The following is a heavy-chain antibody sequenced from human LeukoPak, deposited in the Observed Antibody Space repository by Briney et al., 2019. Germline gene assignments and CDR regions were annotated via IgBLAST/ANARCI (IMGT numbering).Heavy chain of an antibody. CDR2: IIPIFGTT. V-gene: IGHV1-69*05. D-gene: IGHD3-10*01. J-gene: IGHJ3*02. Sequence: EASVKVSCKASGGSFGRYAFSWIRQAPGQGLEWMGGIIPIFGTTNYAQKFQGRVTITTDESTSTAYMELSSLRSEDTAVYYCARSRPGSFAFDIWGQGTMVTVSS. CDR3: ARSRPGSFAFDI. CDR1: GGSFGRYA.